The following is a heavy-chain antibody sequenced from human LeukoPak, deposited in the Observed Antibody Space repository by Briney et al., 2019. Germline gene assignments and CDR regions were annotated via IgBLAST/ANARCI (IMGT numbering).Heavy chain of an antibody. D-gene: IGHD3-10*01. CDR2: INPNSGGT. J-gene: IGHJ6*03. Sequence: GASVKVSCKASGYTFTGYYIHWVRQAPGQGLEWMGWINPNSGGTNCAQRFQGRVTMTRDTSISTAYMELSRLKSDDTDIYYCASDHQLYYGSGSYYIGYYYYYMDVWGKGTTVTVSS. CDR1: GYTFTGYY. CDR3: ASDHQLYYGSGSYYIGYYYYYMDV. V-gene: IGHV1-2*02.